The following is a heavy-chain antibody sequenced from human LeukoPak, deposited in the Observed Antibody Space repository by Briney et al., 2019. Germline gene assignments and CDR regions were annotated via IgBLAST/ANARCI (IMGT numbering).Heavy chain of an antibody. V-gene: IGHV3-23*01. J-gene: IGHJ4*02. Sequence: GGSLRLSCAASGFTFSSYWMHWVRQAPGKGLEWVSAISDTGGYTYYGDSVKGRFTISRDNSKNTLYLQMNSLRAEDTAVYCCAKRSGDYWGQGTLVTVSS. CDR3: AKRSGDY. CDR2: ISDTGGYT. CDR1: GFTFSSYW. D-gene: IGHD3-10*01.